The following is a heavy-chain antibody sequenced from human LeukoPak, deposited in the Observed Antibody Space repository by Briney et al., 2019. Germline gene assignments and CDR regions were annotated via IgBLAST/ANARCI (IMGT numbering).Heavy chain of an antibody. D-gene: IGHD3-16*01. J-gene: IGHJ5*02. CDR1: GDSMSYYY. V-gene: IGHV4-4*07. CDR3: ARGDFYDGGGRNWFDV. CDR2: IHTSGTT. Sequence: SETLSLTCTVSGDSMSYYYWNFIRQPAGKGLEWIGRIHTSGTTYYSASLKSRVSMSVDSSRNQFSLRLTSVTAADTAIYFCARGDFYDGGGRNWFDVWGQGTLVTVSS.